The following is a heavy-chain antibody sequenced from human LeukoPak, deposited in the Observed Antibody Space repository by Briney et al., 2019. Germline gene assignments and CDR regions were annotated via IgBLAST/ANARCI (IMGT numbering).Heavy chain of an antibody. Sequence: ASVKVSCKVSGYRLTDLSMHWVRQVPGKGLQWMGGFDPDEGKVIYAQKFQGRVTMTEDTSTDTAYMDLSSLRSEDTAVYYCARGGEGATPFDYWGQGTLVTVSS. J-gene: IGHJ4*02. CDR1: GYRLTDLS. V-gene: IGHV1-24*01. D-gene: IGHD1-26*01. CDR2: FDPDEGKV. CDR3: ARGGEGATPFDY.